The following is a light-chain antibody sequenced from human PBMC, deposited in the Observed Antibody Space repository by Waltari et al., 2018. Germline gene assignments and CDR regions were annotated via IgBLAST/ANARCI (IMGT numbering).Light chain of an antibody. V-gene: IGKV3-20*01. J-gene: IGKJ1*01. CDR1: QGAGKY. CDR3: QKYDFLPAT. CDR2: HAS. Sequence: EIVLTQSPGTLSLSQGERATLSCRASQGAGKYLAWYQQRPGQAPRLLLYHASIRATGIPDRCSCSGYGTDFSLTISRLEPEDFAVYYCQKYDFLPATFGQGATVEIK.